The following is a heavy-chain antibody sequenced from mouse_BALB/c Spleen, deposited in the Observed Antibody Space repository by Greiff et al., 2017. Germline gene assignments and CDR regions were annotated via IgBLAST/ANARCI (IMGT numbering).Heavy chain of an antibody. V-gene: IGHV1-20*02. Sequence: VQLQQSGPELVKPGASVKISCKASGYSFTGYFMNWVMQSHGKSLEWIGRINPYNGDTFYNQKFKGKATLTVDKSSSTAYMELRSLASEASAVYYGAKGGSTMITAWFAYWGQGTPVTVSA. J-gene: IGHJ3*01. D-gene: IGHD2-4*01. CDR2: INPYNGDT. CDR1: GYSFTGYF. CDR3: AKGGSTMITAWFAY.